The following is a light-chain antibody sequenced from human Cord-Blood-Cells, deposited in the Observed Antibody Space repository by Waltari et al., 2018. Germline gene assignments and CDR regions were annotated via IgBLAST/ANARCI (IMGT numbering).Light chain of an antibody. Sequence: DIQMTQSPSSLSASVGDRVTITCRASQSISSYLNWYQHKPGKAPKLLIYAASSLQSGVPARFKGSGSGTDFTLTISSIQPEDFATYYCQQSYSTLTFGGGTKVEIK. CDR2: AAS. CDR1: QSISSY. CDR3: QQSYSTLT. V-gene: IGKV1-39*01. J-gene: IGKJ4*01.